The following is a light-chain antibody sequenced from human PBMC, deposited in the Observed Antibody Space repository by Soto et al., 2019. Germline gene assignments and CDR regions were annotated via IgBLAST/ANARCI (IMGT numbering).Light chain of an antibody. CDR3: QQRSNWPLT. CDR2: DAS. CDR1: QSVSSY. Sequence: EIVLTQSPATLSLSPGERATLSCRASQSVSSYLALYQQKPGQAPMLLIYDASNRTPGIPAMFSGSGSGPDFTLPISSLEPEDFAVYYGQQRSNWPLTFGGGTKVEIK. V-gene: IGKV3-11*01. J-gene: IGKJ4*01.